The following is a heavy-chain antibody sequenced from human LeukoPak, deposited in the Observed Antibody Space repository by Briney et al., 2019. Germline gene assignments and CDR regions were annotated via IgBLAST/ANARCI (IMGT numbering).Heavy chain of an antibody. CDR3: AKYDILTGYYSSFDY. CDR2: ISTDGGNT. V-gene: IGHV3-23*01. Sequence: GGPLRLSCAASGFTFNIYPMTWVRQAPGKGLEWVSTISTDGGNTYYADSVKGRFTISRDNSKNTVYLQMNSLRADDTAVYYCAKYDILTGYYSSFDYWGQGTLVTVSS. J-gene: IGHJ4*02. CDR1: GFTFNIYP. D-gene: IGHD3-9*01.